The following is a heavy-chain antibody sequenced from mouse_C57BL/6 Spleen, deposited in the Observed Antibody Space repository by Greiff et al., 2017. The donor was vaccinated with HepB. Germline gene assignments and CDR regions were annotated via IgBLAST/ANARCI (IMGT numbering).Heavy chain of an antibody. CDR2: IHPSDSDT. Sequence: QVQLKESGAELVKPGASVKVSCKASGYTFTSYWMHWVKQRPGQGLDWIGRIHPSDSDTNYNQKFKGKATLTVDKSSSTAYMQLSSLTSEDSAVYYCAIYPLFTTVVATPDYWGQGTTLTVSS. V-gene: IGHV1-74*01. D-gene: IGHD1-1*01. J-gene: IGHJ2*01. CDR1: GYTFTSYW. CDR3: AIYPLFTTVVATPDY.